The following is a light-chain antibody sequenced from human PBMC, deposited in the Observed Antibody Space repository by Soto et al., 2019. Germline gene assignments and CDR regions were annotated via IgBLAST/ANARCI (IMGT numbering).Light chain of an antibody. CDR2: GAA. V-gene: IGKV3-15*01. CDR3: QQYHNWPA. CDR1: QSVFSS. Sequence: EIVMTQSPATLSVSPGERATLSCRASQSVFSSLAWYQQKPGQAPRLLIYGAATRATGIPARFSGSGSGTEFTRTISSLQSEDFAVYYCQQYHNWPAFGQGTKVEIK. J-gene: IGKJ1*01.